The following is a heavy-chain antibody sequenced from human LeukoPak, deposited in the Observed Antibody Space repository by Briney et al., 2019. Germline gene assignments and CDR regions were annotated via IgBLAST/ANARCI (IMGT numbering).Heavy chain of an antibody. Sequence: SETLSLICTVSGGSISSYYWSWTRQPPGKGLEWIGYIYYSGSTNYNPSLKSRVTISVDTSNNQFSLKLSSVTAADTAVYYCARGPIAVANPWGQGTLVTVSS. J-gene: IGHJ5*02. CDR3: ARGPIAVANP. V-gene: IGHV4-59*01. D-gene: IGHD6-19*01. CDR1: GGSISSYY. CDR2: IYYSGST.